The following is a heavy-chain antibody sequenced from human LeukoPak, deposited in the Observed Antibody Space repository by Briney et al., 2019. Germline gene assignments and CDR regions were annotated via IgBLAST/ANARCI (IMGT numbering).Heavy chain of an antibody. D-gene: IGHD6-19*01. CDR3: ARERPVGTAVAGPFDY. Sequence: GASVNVSFTASGYTFTIFDINWVRQAPGQGLEWMGWINPNSGGTNYAQKFQGWVTMTRDTSISTAYMELSRLRSDDTAVYYCARERPVGTAVAGPFDYWGQGTLVTVSS. CDR1: GYTFTIFD. J-gene: IGHJ4*02. CDR2: INPNSGGT. V-gene: IGHV1-2*04.